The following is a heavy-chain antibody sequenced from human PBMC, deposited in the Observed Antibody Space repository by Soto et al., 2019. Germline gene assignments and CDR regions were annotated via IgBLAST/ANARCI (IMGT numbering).Heavy chain of an antibody. CDR2: IYYSGST. Sequence: SETLSLTCTVSGGSISSSSYYWGWIRQPPGKGLEWIGSIYYSGSTYYNPSLKSRVTISVDTSKNQFSLKLSSVTAADTAVYYCARHDVTAAHSSRGDYWGQGTLVTVSS. CDR1: GGSISSSSYY. CDR3: ARHDVTAAHSSRGDY. V-gene: IGHV4-39*01. J-gene: IGHJ4*02. D-gene: IGHD6-13*01.